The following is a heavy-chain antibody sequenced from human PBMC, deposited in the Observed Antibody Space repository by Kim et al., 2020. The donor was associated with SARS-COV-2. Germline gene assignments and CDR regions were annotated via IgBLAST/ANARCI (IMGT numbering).Heavy chain of an antibody. J-gene: IGHJ4*02. D-gene: IGHD6-6*01. CDR3: ARLSSSGSPVEVDY. CDR1: GGSISSYY. V-gene: IGHV4-59*13. CDR2: IYYSGST. Sequence: SETLSLTCTVSGGSISSYYWSWIRQPPGKGLEWIGYIYYSGSTNYNPSLKSRVTISVDTSKNQFSLKLSSVTAADTAVYYCARLSSSGSPVEVDYWGQGTLVTVSS.